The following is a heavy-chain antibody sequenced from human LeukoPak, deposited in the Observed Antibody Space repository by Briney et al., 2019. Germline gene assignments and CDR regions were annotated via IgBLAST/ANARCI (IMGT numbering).Heavy chain of an antibody. CDR3: ARDVGGSLDY. D-gene: IGHD1-26*01. CDR2: IKGDESAR. J-gene: IGHJ4*02. CDR1: GFTFPTYW. Sequence: PGGSVRLSCAASGFTFPTYWMAWVRQAPGKGLEWVANIKGDESARHQADSVKGRFTISRDNTQNSVYLQMSSLRGEDTAVYYCARDVGGSLDYWGQGTLVTVSS. V-gene: IGHV3-7*01.